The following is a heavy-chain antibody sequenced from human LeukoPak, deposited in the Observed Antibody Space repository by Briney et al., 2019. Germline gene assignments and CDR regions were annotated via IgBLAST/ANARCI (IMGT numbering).Heavy chain of an antibody. D-gene: IGHD6-19*01. J-gene: IGHJ3*01. CDR1: GVTLGTHA. CDR2: ISFSGDVT. Sequence: PGGSLRLSCSASGVTLGTHAMSWVHQAPGKGLEWVSAISFSGDVTFYADSVKGRFTISRDNSKNTLFLRMNSLRDEDTAIYYCTNGGICTTGWYRTLALWGQGTMVTVS. CDR3: TNGGICTTGWYRTLAL. V-gene: IGHV3-23*01.